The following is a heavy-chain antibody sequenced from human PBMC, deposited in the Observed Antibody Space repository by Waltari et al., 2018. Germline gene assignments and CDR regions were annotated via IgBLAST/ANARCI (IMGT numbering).Heavy chain of an antibody. Sequence: QVQLQESGPGLVKPSETLSLTCTVSGGSIRSYSWTGIRQPPGKGLEWIGYIYYSGSTNYNPSLKSRVTISVDTSKNQFSLKLSSVTAADTAVYYCARGGHYDILMDYWGQGTLVTVSS. CDR2: IYYSGST. V-gene: IGHV4-59*13. J-gene: IGHJ4*02. D-gene: IGHD3-9*01. CDR1: GGSIRSYS. CDR3: ARGGHYDILMDY.